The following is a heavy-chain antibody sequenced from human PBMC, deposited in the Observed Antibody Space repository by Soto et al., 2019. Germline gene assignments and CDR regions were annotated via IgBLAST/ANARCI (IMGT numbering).Heavy chain of an antibody. V-gene: IGHV3-30*18. CDR2: ISFDGKNR. D-gene: IGHD2-15*01. J-gene: IGHJ4*02. Sequence: ESGGGVVQPGKSLRLSCAASGFIFSNYGMHWVRQAPGKGLEWVALISFDGKNRNYADSVKGRFTIYRDHPKNTLYLEMNSLRPEDTAFYYCAKRGGVVGGSEHPFFEYWGQGTLVTVSS. CDR3: AKRGGVVGGSEHPFFEY. CDR1: GFIFSNYG.